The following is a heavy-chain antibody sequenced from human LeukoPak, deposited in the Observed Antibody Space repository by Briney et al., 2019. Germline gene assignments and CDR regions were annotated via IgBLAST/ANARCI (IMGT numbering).Heavy chain of an antibody. CDR1: GFTFSSYG. CDR2: ISYDGSNK. J-gene: IGHJ4*02. Sequence: GRSLRLSCAASGFTFSSYGMHWVRQAPGKGLEWVAVISYDGSNKYYADSVKGRFTISRDNSKNTLYLQMNSLRAEDTAVYYCAKFPGPFDYWGQGTLVTVSS. V-gene: IGHV3-30*18. CDR3: AKFPGPFDY.